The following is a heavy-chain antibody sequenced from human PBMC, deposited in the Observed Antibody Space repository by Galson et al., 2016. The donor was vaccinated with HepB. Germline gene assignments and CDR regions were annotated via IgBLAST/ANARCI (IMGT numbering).Heavy chain of an antibody. J-gene: IGHJ4*02. D-gene: IGHD6-19*01. Sequence: SLRLSCAASGFIFNSYSMNWVRQAPGKGLEWISYISSSSNSMYYADSVKGRFTISRDNAKNSLYLQMNSLRDEDTAVYYCVKGAGTIDYWGQGTLVTVYS. CDR3: VKGAGTIDY. CDR1: GFIFNSYS. V-gene: IGHV3-48*02. CDR2: ISSSSNSM.